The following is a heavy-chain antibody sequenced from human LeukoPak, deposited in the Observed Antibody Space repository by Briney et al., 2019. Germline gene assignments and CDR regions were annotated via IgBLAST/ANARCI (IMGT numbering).Heavy chain of an antibody. V-gene: IGHV1-2*02. CDR2: INPNSGGT. CDR3: ARARYCSSTSCSQVFDY. J-gene: IGHJ4*02. Sequence: GASVKVSCKASGYTFTGYYMHWVRQAPGQGLEWMGWINPNSGGTNYAQKFQGRVTMTRDTSISTAYMELSRLRSDDTAVHYCARARYCSSTSCSQVFDYWGQGTLVTVSS. CDR1: GYTFTGYY. D-gene: IGHD2-2*01.